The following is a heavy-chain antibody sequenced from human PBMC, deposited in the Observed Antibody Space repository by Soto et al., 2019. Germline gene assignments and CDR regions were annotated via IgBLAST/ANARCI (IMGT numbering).Heavy chain of an antibody. CDR1: GGTFSSYT. CDR2: IIPILGIA. V-gene: IGHV1-69*02. D-gene: IGHD5-12*01. Sequence: QVQLVQSGAEVKKPGSSVKVSCKASGGTFSSYTISWVRQAPGQGLEWMGRIIPILGIANYAQKFQGRVTITADKSTSTAYMELSSLRSEDTAVYYCARIYSGYALDYWGQRTLVTVSS. CDR3: ARIYSGYALDY. J-gene: IGHJ4*02.